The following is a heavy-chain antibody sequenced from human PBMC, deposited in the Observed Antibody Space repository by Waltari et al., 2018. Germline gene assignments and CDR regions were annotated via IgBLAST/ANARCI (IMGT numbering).Heavy chain of an antibody. CDR3: ARGDLHYGSSGFFY. CDR2: IHHSGTT. V-gene: IGHV4-34*01. D-gene: IGHD3-22*01. Sequence: QVQLHQWGAGLLKPSETLSLTRGVSGGSFNVHYWNWIRQPPGKGLEWIGEIHHSGTTDYNPALNSRLTMSVDTSKKQISLKMSSVTAADTAVYYCARGDLHYGSSGFFYWGQGALVTVSS. CDR1: GGSFNVHY. J-gene: IGHJ4*02.